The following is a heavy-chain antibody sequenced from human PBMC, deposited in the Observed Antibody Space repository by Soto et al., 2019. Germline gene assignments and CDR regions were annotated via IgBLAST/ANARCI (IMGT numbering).Heavy chain of an antibody. V-gene: IGHV1-69*02. CDR2: IIPILGIA. J-gene: IGHJ4*02. Sequence: QVQLVQSGAEVKKPGSSVKVSCKASGGTFSSYTISWVRQAPGQGLEWMGRIIPILGIANYAQKFQGRVTITAAKSTSTDYMELSSLRSEDTAVYYCARPNPPRGSGFLFDYWGQGTLVTVSS. CDR3: ARPNPPRGSGFLFDY. D-gene: IGHD2-21*01. CDR1: GGTFSSYT.